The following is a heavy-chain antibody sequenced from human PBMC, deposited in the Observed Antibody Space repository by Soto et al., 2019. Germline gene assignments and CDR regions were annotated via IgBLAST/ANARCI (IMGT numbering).Heavy chain of an antibody. CDR2: ISSSSSYI. V-gene: IGHV3-21*01. CDR1: GFTFSSFS. J-gene: IGHJ4*02. D-gene: IGHD2-21*01. Sequence: PGGSLRLSCAASGFTFSSFSMNWVRQAPGKGLEWVSYISSSSSYIYYADSVKGRFTISRDNAKNSLYLQMSSLRAEDTAVYYCARDGAPAEWLIVVPDNWGQGTLVTVSS. CDR3: ARDGAPAEWLIVVPDN.